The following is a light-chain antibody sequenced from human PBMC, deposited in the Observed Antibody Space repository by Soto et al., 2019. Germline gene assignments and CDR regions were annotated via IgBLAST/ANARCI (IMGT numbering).Light chain of an antibody. CDR3: QHCGVMWT. CDR1: QSITNR. Sequence: DIQMTQSPSTLSAYVGDRVTITCRASQSITNRLAWYQQKPGEAPKVLIYDASNLESGVPSRFSGRGFGTEFILTISSLQPEVFARYWCQHCGVMWTFAKGPGV. V-gene: IGKV1-5*01. CDR2: DAS. J-gene: IGKJ1*01.